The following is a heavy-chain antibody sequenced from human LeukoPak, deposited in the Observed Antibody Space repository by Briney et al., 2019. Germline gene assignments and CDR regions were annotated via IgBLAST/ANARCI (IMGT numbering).Heavy chain of an antibody. J-gene: IGHJ4*02. Sequence: SVKVSCKASGGTSSSYAISWVRQAPGQGLEWMGGIIPIFGTANYAQKFQGRVTITADKSTSTAYMELSSLRSEDTAVYYCARHADYYGSGSYDYWGQGTLVTVSS. D-gene: IGHD3-10*01. V-gene: IGHV1-69*06. CDR3: ARHADYYGSGSYDY. CDR1: GGTSSSYA. CDR2: IIPIFGTA.